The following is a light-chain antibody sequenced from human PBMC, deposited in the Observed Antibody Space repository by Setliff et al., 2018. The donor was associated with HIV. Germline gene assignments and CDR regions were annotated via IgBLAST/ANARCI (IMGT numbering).Light chain of an antibody. CDR2: EFI. CDR3: DSYTNSGIYV. V-gene: IGLV2-14*01. J-gene: IGLJ1*01. Sequence: QSALTQPASVSGSPGQVITVSCTGTRSDVGAYKSVSWFQQHPGKAPKRIIFEFISRPSGVSNRFSGSKFGNTASLTISGLQIEDEADYYCDSYTNSGIYVFGTGTKVTVL. CDR1: RSDVGAYKS.